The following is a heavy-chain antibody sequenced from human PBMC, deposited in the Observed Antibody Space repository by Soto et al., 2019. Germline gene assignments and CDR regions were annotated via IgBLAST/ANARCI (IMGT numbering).Heavy chain of an antibody. D-gene: IGHD3-22*01. CDR3: ARDLDYYDSSGYYYGMDV. CDR2: IWYDGSNK. V-gene: IGHV3-33*01. Sequence: GGSLRLSCAASGFTFSSYGMHWVRQAPGKGLEWVAVIWYDGSNKYYADSVKGRFTISRDNSKNTLYPQMNSLRAEDTAVYYCARDLDYYDSSGYYYGMDVWGQGTTVTVSS. J-gene: IGHJ6*02. CDR1: GFTFSSYG.